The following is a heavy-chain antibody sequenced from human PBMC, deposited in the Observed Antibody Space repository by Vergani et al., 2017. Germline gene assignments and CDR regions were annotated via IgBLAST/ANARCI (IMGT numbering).Heavy chain of an antibody. CDR1: GGSISSYY. V-gene: IGHV4-59*01. CDR3: ARVPEGGVSSQYFQH. CDR2: IYYSGST. D-gene: IGHD2-8*01. J-gene: IGHJ1*01. Sequence: QVQLQESGPGLVKPSETLSLTCTVSGGSISSYYWSWIRPPPGKGLEWIGYIYYSGSTNYNPSLKSRVTLSVDTSKNPFSRKLSFVTAADTAVYYWARVPEGGVSSQYFQHWGQGTLVTVSS.